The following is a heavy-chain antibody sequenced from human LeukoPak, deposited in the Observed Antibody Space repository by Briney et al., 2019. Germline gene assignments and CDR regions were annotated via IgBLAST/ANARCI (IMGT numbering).Heavy chain of an antibody. Sequence: SETLSLTCTVSGGSISSGGYYWSWIRQHPGKGLXWIGYIYXSGSXYXXPSXKSRVTISVDTSKNQFSLKLSSVTAADTAVYYCATLRGEIDAFDIWGQGTMVTVSS. D-gene: IGHD3-10*01. CDR1: GGSISSGGYY. CDR2: IYXSGSX. V-gene: IGHV4-31*03. J-gene: IGHJ3*02. CDR3: ATLRGEIDAFDI.